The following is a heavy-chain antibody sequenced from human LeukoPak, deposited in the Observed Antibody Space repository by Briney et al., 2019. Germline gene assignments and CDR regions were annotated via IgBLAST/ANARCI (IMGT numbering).Heavy chain of an antibody. J-gene: IGHJ3*02. CDR2: INHSGST. V-gene: IGHV4-34*01. CDR1: GGSFSGYY. CDR3: AREPYAFDI. Sequence: SETLSLTCAVYGGSFSGYYWSWIRQPPGKGLEWIGEINHSGSTNYNPSLKSRVTISVDTSKNQFSLKLSSVTAADTAVYYCAREPYAFDIWGTGTMVPVSS.